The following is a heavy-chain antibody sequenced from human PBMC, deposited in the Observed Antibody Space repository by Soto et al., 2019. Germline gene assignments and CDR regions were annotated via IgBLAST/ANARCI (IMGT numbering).Heavy chain of an antibody. J-gene: IGHJ6*02. CDR1: GGSINSGDYY. CDR2: IFHSGST. V-gene: IGHV4-30-4*01. Sequence: SETLSLTCTVSGGSINSGDYYWTWVRQPPGKGLEWIGNIFHSGSTYYTPSLQSRVTISLDTSKNHFSLKLSSVTPADTAVYYCARDRYYGSGTYYKFYSGMDVWGQGTTVTVSS. D-gene: IGHD3-10*01. CDR3: ARDRYYGSGTYYKFYSGMDV.